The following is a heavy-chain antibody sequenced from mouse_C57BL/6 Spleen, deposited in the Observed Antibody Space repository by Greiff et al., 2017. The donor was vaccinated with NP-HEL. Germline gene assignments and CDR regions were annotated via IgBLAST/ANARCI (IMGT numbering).Heavy chain of an antibody. CDR1: GYTFTDYY. V-gene: IGHV1-26*01. D-gene: IGHD1-1*01. CDR3: AITLITTVVAYYVDY. CDR2: INPNNGGT. Sequence: EVQLQQSGPELVKPGASVKISCKASGYTFTDYYMNWVKQSHGKSLEWIGDINPNNGGTSYNQKFKGKATLTVDKSSSTAYMELRSLTSEDSAVYYCAITLITTVVAYYVDYWGQGTTLTVSS. J-gene: IGHJ2*01.